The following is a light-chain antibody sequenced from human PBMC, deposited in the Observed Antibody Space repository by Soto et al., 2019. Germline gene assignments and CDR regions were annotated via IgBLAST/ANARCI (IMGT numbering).Light chain of an antibody. CDR1: QRIGSSY. CDR3: QQYSSSPT. CDR2: GAS. J-gene: IGKJ1*01. V-gene: IGKV3-20*01. Sequence: EIVLTQSPGTLSLSPGERATLSCRASQRIGSSYLTWYQQKPRQAPRLLIYGASSRAAGIPDRFSGSGSGTDFTLTISGLEPEDFAVYYCQQYSSSPTFGQGTKVEIK.